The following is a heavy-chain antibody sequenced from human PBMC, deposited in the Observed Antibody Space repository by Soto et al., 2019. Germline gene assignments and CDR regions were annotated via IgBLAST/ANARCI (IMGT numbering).Heavy chain of an antibody. CDR1: GFTFSSYT. J-gene: IGHJ4*02. V-gene: IGHV3-23*01. D-gene: IGHD2-15*01. CDR3: AKDKVCSGGSCYYDY. Sequence: EVQLLEAGGDLIQPGGSLRLSCAASGFTFSSYTMTWVRQAPGKGLEWVSAINGDGGSTYYADSVKGRFTISRDNSKDTLYLQMNSLRAEDTAVYYCAKDKVCSGGSCYYDYWGQGTLVTVSS. CDR2: INGDGGST.